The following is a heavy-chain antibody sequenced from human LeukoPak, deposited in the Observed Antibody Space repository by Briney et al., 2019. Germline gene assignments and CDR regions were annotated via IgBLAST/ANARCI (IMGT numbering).Heavy chain of an antibody. CDR2: ISGSGVST. CDR1: GFRFSSYA. V-gene: IGHV3-23*01. CDR3: AKDERNWNYNLASQTYD. J-gene: IGHJ4*02. D-gene: IGHD1-7*01. Sequence: GGSLRLSCAASGFRFSSYALSWVRQAPGKGLEWVSAISGSGVSTYYADSVKGRFTVSRDNSKNTLYLQMSSLRAEDTAVYYCAKDERNWNYNLASQTYDWGQGTLVTVSS.